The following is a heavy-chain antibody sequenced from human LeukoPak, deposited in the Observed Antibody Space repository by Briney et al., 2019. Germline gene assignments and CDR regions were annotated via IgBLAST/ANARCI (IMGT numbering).Heavy chain of an antibody. CDR2: INPNSGGT. D-gene: IGHD3-22*01. V-gene: IGHV1-2*06. J-gene: IGHJ3*02. Sequence: ASVTVTCKASGYTFTGYYMHWVRQAPGQGLEWMGRINPNSGGTNYAQKFQGRVTMTRDTSISTAYMELSRLRSDDTAVYYCARAYDLDAFDIWGQGTMVTVSS. CDR1: GYTFTGYY. CDR3: ARAYDLDAFDI.